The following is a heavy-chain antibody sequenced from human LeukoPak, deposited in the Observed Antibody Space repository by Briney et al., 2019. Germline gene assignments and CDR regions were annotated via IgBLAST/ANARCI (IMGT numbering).Heavy chain of an antibody. CDR3: ARGLGATRGYYYYYYMDV. CDR1: GGSISSYY. CDR2: XXYSGSX. V-gene: IGHV4-59*01. J-gene: IGHJ6*03. Sequence: SETLSLTCTVSGGSISSYYWXXXRQPPGKGXXXXXXXXYSGSXXXNXSPKSRXTXXXXTSKNQFSLKLSSVTPADPAVYSCARGLGATRGYYYYYYMDVWGKGTTVTVSS. D-gene: IGHD1-26*01.